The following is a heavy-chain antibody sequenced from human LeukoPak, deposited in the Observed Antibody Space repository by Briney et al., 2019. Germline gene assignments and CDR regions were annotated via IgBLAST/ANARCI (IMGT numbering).Heavy chain of an antibody. V-gene: IGHV3-23*01. D-gene: IGHD3-10*01. J-gene: IGHJ4*02. CDR2: ISGSGGGT. CDR3: AREQNIRGVIIIVDS. CDR1: GFTFSSYT. Sequence: SGGSLRLSCAASGFTFSSYTMTWVRQAQGTGLEWASSISGSGGGTYDADSVKGRFTISRDNSKNTLYLEVNGLRADDTAIYYCAREQNIRGVIIIVDSWGQGTLVTVSS.